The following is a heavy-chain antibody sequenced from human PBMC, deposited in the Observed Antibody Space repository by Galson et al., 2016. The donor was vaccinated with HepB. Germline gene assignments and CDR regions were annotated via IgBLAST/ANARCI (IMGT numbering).Heavy chain of an antibody. CDR2: IYPGDSDT. D-gene: IGHD6-13*01. CDR3: TRARLGSDWYWDS. Sequence: QSGAEVKKPGESLKISCKGSTYSFTSYWLGWVRQVPGKGLEWMGNIYPGDSDTTYSPSFQGQVTLSVDKSISTAYLQWSSLKASATAMYYCTRARLGSDWYWDSWGQGTRVTVSS. J-gene: IGHJ4*02. V-gene: IGHV5-51*01. CDR1: TYSFTSYW.